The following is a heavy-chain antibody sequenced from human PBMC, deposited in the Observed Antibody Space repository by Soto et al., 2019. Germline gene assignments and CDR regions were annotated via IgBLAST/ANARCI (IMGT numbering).Heavy chain of an antibody. CDR3: ARKGAAASYAHYYMDV. CDR2: IYYSGSS. D-gene: IGHD6-13*01. J-gene: IGHJ6*03. V-gene: IGHV4-59*03. Sequence: SETLSLTCTVSGGSISGYYWSWIRQPPGKGLEWLGYIYYSGSSNSNPSLKSRLTISVDTSKNQFTLKLNSVTAADTAVYYCARKGAAASYAHYYMDVWGRGTAVTVSS. CDR1: GGSISGYY.